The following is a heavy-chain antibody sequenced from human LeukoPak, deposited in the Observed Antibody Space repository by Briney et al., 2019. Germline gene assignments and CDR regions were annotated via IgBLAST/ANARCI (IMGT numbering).Heavy chain of an antibody. CDR1: GFTFSSYG. V-gene: IGHV3-30*03. J-gene: IGHJ4*02. CDR2: ISYDGSNK. Sequence: GGSLRLSCAASGFTFSSYGMHWVRQAPGKGLEWVAVISYDGSNKYYADSVNGRFTISRDNSKNTLYLQMNSLRAEDTAVYYCARVLGPGIAAAGSDYWGQGTLVTVSS. D-gene: IGHD6-13*01. CDR3: ARVLGPGIAAAGSDY.